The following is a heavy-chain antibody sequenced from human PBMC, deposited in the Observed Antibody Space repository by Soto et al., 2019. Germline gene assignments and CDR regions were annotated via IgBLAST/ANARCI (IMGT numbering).Heavy chain of an antibody. Sequence: QVQLVQSGAEVKKPGASVKVSCKASGYTFTSYDIYWVRQATGQGLEWMGWMDRNSANTGYAQTFQGRLSMARDTSISTAYMELSSLRSDDTAVYYCARRSKYHSFDIGGQGTMVTVST. CDR2: MDRNSANT. CDR1: GYTFTSYD. J-gene: IGHJ3*02. V-gene: IGHV1-8*01. D-gene: IGHD2-2*01. CDR3: ARRSKYHSFDI.